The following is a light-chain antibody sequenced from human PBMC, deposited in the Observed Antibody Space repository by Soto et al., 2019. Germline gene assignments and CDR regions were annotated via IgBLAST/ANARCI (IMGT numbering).Light chain of an antibody. CDR1: SSDVGVYNR. CDR3: CSYAVTSSYV. CDR2: EDN. V-gene: IGLV2-23*01. J-gene: IGLJ1*01. Sequence: QSALTQPASVSGSPGQSITISCTGTSSDVGVYNRVSWYQLHPDKAPKRMIYEDNKRPSGVSIRFSGSKSGNTASLTISGLQAEDAADYYCCSYAVTSSYVFGTGTKVTVL.